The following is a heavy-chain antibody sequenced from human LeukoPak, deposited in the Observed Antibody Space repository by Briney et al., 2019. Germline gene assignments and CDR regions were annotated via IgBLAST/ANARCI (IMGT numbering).Heavy chain of an antibody. CDR3: ARDGQTTVDY. D-gene: IGHD4-17*01. V-gene: IGHV1-2*02. CDR1: GYTFTSYA. J-gene: IGHJ4*02. Sequence: ASVKVSCKASGYTFTSYAMNWVRQAPGQGLEWMGWINPNSGGTNYAQKFQGRVTMTRDTSISTAYMELSRLRSDDTAVYYCARDGQTTVDYWGQGTLVTVSS. CDR2: INPNSGGT.